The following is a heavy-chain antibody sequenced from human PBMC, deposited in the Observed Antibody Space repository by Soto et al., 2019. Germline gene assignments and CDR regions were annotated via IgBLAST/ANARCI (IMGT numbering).Heavy chain of an antibody. CDR2: ISAYNGNT. Sequence: GASVKVSCKASGYTFTSYGISWVRQAPGQGLEWMGWISAYNGNTNYAQKLQGRVTMTTDTSTSTAYMELRSLRSDDTAVYYCARFDYDILTGYYSFGYYYYMDVWGKGTTVTVCS. J-gene: IGHJ6*03. CDR1: GYTFTSYG. CDR3: ARFDYDILTGYYSFGYYYYMDV. V-gene: IGHV1-18*01. D-gene: IGHD3-9*01.